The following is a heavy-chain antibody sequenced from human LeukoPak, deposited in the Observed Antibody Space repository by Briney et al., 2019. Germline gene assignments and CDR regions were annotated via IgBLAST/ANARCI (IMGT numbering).Heavy chain of an antibody. CDR1: GYTFTSFD. CDR3: ARVSRGVNICDS. CDR2: ISVYNGDT. Sequence: ASVEVSCKASGYTFTSFDISWVRQAPGQGLGWMGWISVYNGDTNYAQKLQDRVTMTTDTSTSTAYMELRSLRSDDTAVYYCARVSRGVNICDSWGQGTLVTVSS. V-gene: IGHV1-18*01. D-gene: IGHD2/OR15-2a*01. J-gene: IGHJ4*02.